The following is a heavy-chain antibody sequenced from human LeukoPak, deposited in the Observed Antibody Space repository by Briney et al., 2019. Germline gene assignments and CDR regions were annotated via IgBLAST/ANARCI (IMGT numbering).Heavy chain of an antibody. V-gene: IGHV3-53*01. CDR1: GSTVSSNY. Sequence: GGSLRLSCAASGSTVSSNYMSWVRQAPGKGLEWVSVIYSGGSTYYADSVKGRFTISRDNSKNTLYLQMNSLRAEDTAVYYCARDVYYDILTGYHTRFDYWGQGTLVTVSS. D-gene: IGHD3-9*01. CDR2: IYSGGST. CDR3: ARDVYYDILTGYHTRFDY. J-gene: IGHJ4*02.